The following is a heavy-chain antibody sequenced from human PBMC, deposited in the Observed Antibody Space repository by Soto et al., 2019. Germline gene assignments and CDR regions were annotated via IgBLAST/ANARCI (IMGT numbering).Heavy chain of an antibody. D-gene: IGHD3-3*01. Sequence: SVKVSCKASGGTFSSYTISWVRQAPGQGLEWMGRIIPILGIANYAQKFQGRVTITADKSTSTAYMELSSLRSEDTAVYYCARVPFGYYYYYGMDVWGQGTTVTVSS. CDR1: GGTFSSYT. V-gene: IGHV1-69*02. CDR3: ARVPFGYYYYYGMDV. CDR2: IIPILGIA. J-gene: IGHJ6*02.